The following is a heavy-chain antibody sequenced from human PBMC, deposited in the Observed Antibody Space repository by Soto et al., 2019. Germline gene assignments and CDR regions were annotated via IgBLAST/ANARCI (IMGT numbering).Heavy chain of an antibody. CDR2: IHHSGST. J-gene: IGHJ4*02. V-gene: IGHV4-34*01. D-gene: IGHD3-3*01. CDR1: GGSFDGYY. CDR3: ARDVDSWSGYLF. Sequence: PSETLSLTCALYGGSFDGYYWSWIRQSPGKGLEWIGEIHHSGSTKYNPSLKSRVSLSVDTSTKQFSLKMTSMTAADRGVYYCARDVDSWSGYLFWGQGTPVTVSS.